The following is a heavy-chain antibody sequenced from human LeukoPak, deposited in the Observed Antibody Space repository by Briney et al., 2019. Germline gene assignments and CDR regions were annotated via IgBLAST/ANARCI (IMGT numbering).Heavy chain of an antibody. CDR1: GGSFSGYY. D-gene: IGHD3-10*01. CDR2: INHSGST. Sequence: SETLSLTCAVYGGSFSGYYWSWIRQPPGKGLEWIGEINHSGSTNYNPSLKSRVTISVDTSKNQFSLKLSSVTAADTAVYYCARDTGQYAPGTPGFTRFDPWGQGALVTVSS. CDR3: ARDTGQYAPGTPGFTRFDP. J-gene: IGHJ5*02. V-gene: IGHV4-34*01.